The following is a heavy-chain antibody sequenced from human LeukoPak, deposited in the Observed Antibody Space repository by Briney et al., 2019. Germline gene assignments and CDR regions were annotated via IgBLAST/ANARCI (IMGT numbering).Heavy chain of an antibody. CDR2: ISSSGSNI. Sequence: GGSLRLSCAASGFTFSDYYMSWIRQAPGKGLEWVSYISSSGSNIYYADSVKGRFTISRDNAKNSLYLQMNSPRAEDTAVYYCARVAHGSGSYYLNWFDPWGQGTLVTVSS. J-gene: IGHJ5*02. V-gene: IGHV3-11*04. CDR3: ARVAHGSGSYYLNWFDP. CDR1: GFTFSDYY. D-gene: IGHD3-10*01.